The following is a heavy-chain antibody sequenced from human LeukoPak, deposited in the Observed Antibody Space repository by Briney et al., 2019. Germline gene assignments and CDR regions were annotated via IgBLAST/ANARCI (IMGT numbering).Heavy chain of an antibody. D-gene: IGHD3-3*01. CDR2: ISSSSSYI. CDR3: ARDSPNHYDFWSGPH. V-gene: IGHV3-21*01. CDR1: GFTFSSYS. J-gene: IGHJ4*02. Sequence: GGSLRLSCAASGFTFSSYSMNWVRQAPGKGLEWVSSISSSSSYIYYADSVKGRFTISRDNAKNSLYLQMNRLRAEDTAVYYCARDSPNHYDFWSGPHWGQGTLVTVSS.